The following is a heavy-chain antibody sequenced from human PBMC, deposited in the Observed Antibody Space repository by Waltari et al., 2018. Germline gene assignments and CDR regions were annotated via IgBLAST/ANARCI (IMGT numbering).Heavy chain of an antibody. CDR3: ARAVAGTDWYFDL. CDR2: SYSGGST. CDR1: GFTVSSNY. D-gene: IGHD6-19*01. V-gene: IGHV3-53*02. Sequence: EVQLVETGGGLIQPGGSLRLSCAASGFTVSSNYMSWVRQAPGKGLEWVSVSYSGGSTYYADSVKGRFTISRDNSKNTLYLQMNSLRAEDTAVYYCARAVAGTDWYFDLWGRGTLVTVSS. J-gene: IGHJ2*01.